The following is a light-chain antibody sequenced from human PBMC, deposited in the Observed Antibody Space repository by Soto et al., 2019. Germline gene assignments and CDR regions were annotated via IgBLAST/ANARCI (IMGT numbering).Light chain of an antibody. J-gene: IGLJ1*01. Sequence: QSVLTQPPSVSGAPGQRVTISCTGSSSNIGTGYDVHWYQQLPGTAPKLLIYSNAHRPSGVPDRFSGSKSGTSASLAITGLQAEDDADYYCQSYDSSLSSYVFGTGTKLTVL. CDR1: SSNIGTGYD. CDR2: SNA. CDR3: QSYDSSLSSYV. V-gene: IGLV1-40*01.